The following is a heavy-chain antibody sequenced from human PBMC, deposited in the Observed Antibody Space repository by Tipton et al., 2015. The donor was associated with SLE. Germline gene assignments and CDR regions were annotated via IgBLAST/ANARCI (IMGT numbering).Heavy chain of an antibody. CDR1: GFTFTTYD. V-gene: IGHV3-23*01. D-gene: IGHD5-12*01. Sequence: GSLRLSCAASGFTFTTYDMSWVRQAPGMGLEWVSGISSTGGSTFYADSVKGRFTISKDNSENTLYLQMNSLRAQDTAIYYCAKKLTASGYDWWGQGTLATVSS. CDR2: ISSTGGST. J-gene: IGHJ4*02. CDR3: AKKLTASGYDW.